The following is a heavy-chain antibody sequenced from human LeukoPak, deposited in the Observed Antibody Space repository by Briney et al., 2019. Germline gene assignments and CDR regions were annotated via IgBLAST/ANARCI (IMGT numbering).Heavy chain of an antibody. CDR3: ARRGYGGTFYGMDV. J-gene: IGHJ6*02. Sequence: PSETLSLTCTVSGGSISSYYWSWIRQPPGKGLEWIGYIYYSGSTNYNPSLKSRVTISVDTSKNQFSLKLSSVTAADTAVYYCARRGYGGTFYGMDVWGQGTTVTVSS. CDR1: GGSISSYY. D-gene: IGHD4/OR15-4a*01. V-gene: IGHV4-59*08. CDR2: IYYSGST.